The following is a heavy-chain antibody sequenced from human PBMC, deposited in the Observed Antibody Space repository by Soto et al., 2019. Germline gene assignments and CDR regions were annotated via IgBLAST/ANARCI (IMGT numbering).Heavy chain of an antibody. CDR1: GFTFSSFA. CDR3: AGVYYGGNSVNNY. CDR2: TSYDGSNK. Sequence: VGSLRLSCAGSGFTFSSFAMSWVRQAPGKGLEWVAATSYDGSNKYYADSVKGRFIISRDNSKNTLDLLLNTLRAEDTAVYYCAGVYYGGNSVNNYWGQGTPVTVSS. J-gene: IGHJ4*02. D-gene: IGHD2-8*01. V-gene: IGHV3-30-3*01.